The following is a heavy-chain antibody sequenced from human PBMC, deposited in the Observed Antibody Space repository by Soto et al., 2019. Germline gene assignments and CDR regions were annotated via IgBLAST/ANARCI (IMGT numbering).Heavy chain of an antibody. CDR2: INHSGST. J-gene: IGHJ2*01. Sequence: QVRLQQWGAGLLKPSETLSLTCAVYGASFSDSYWTWIRQPPGKGLEWLGEINHSGSTIYNTSLKRRVTISLDTSRKQFILKMSTATAADTALYCCAREVPACYFDLWGRGTPVTVSS. CDR1: GASFSDSY. D-gene: IGHD1-1*01. V-gene: IGHV4-34*01. CDR3: AREVPACYFDL.